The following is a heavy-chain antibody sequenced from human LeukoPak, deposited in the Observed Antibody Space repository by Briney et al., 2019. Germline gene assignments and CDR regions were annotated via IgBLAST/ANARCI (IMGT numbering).Heavy chain of an antibody. D-gene: IGHD3-22*01. CDR3: AKGESRYYYDMPHAFDI. J-gene: IGHJ3*02. Sequence: PGGSLRLSCAASGFTFSSYAMSWVRQAPGKGLEWVSAISGSGGSTYYAESVKGRFTISRDNSKNTLYLQMYSLRAESDTAVYYCAKGESRYYYDMPHAFDIWGQGTMVTVSS. V-gene: IGHV3-23*01. CDR1: GFTFSSYA. CDR2: ISGSGGST.